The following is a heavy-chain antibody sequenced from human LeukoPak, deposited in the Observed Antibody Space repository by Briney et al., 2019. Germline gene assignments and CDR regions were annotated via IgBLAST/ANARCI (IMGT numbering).Heavy chain of an antibody. V-gene: IGHV4-59*01. Sequence: PSETLSLTCTASGGSISSYYWSWIRQPPGKGLDWIGYIYYTGSTNYIPSLKSRVTISVDTSKNQFSLKLSSVTAADTAVYYCARGAFEAAAAPNYYYYYMDVWGKGTTVTISS. J-gene: IGHJ6*03. CDR1: GGSISSYY. CDR2: IYYTGST. D-gene: IGHD6-13*01. CDR3: ARGAFEAAAAPNYYYYYMDV.